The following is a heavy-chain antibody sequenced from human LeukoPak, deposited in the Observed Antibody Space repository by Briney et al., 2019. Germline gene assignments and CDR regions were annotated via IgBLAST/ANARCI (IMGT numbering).Heavy chain of an antibody. CDR1: GFTFSSYA. D-gene: IGHD5-24*01. J-gene: IGHJ4*02. CDR3: ANDVEMATISFDY. Sequence: GGSLRLSCAASGFTFSSYAMSWVRQAPGKGLEWVSAISGSGGSTYYADSVKGRFTISRDNSKNTLYLQMNSLRAEDTAVYYCANDVEMATISFDYWGQGTLVTVSS. CDR2: ISGSGGST. V-gene: IGHV3-23*01.